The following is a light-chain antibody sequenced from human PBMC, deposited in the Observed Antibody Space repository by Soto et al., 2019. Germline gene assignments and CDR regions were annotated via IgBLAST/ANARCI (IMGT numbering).Light chain of an antibody. CDR2: KAS. V-gene: IGKV1-5*03. J-gene: IGKJ1*01. CDR1: QTISSW. CDR3: QHYYSYSEA. Sequence: TQSPSTLSGSVGDRVTITFRASQTISSWLAWYQQKPGKAPKLLIYKASTLKSGVPSRFSGSGSGTEFTLTIGSLQPDDFATYYCQHYYSYSEALGQGTKVDIK.